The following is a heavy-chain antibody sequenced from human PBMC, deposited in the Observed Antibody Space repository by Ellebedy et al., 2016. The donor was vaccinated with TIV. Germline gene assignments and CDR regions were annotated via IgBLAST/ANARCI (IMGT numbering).Heavy chain of an antibody. CDR2: INTYSGAT. V-gene: IGHV1-2*04. D-gene: IGHD6-19*01. J-gene: IGHJ4*02. CDR1: GYTFIDYY. CDR3: ARGASGWYFFDY. Sequence: ASVKVSCXASGYTFIDYYLHWVRQAPGQGLEWMGWINTYSGATKFAQKFQGWVTMTRDTSISTVYMELNRLKSDDTAVYFCARGASGWYFFDYWGQGTLVSVSS.